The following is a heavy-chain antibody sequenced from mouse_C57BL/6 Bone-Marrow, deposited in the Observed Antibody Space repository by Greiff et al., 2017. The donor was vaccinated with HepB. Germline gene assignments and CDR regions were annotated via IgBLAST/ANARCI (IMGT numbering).Heavy chain of an antibody. V-gene: IGHV14-4*01. CDR3: TTRHYYGSPYFDY. CDR2: IDPENGDT. CDR1: GFNIKDDY. J-gene: IGHJ2*01. Sequence: VQLQQSGAELVRPGASVKLSCTASGFNIKDDYMHWVNQRPEQGLEWIGWIDPENGDTEYASKFQGKATITADTSSNTAYLQLSSLTSEDTAVYYCTTRHYYGSPYFDYWGQGTTLTVSS. D-gene: IGHD1-1*01.